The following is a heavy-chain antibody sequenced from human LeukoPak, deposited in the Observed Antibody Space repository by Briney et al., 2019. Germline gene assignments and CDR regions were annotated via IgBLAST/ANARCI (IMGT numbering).Heavy chain of an antibody. CDR1: GFNVSSNY. V-gene: IGHV3-53*01. CDR3: ANSGYSYGPVFDY. Sequence: GGSLRLSCAASGFNVSSNYMSWVRQAPGKGLEWVSVIYRGGNTYYADSVKGRSTISRDNSKNTLYLRMNSLRAEDTAVYYCANSGYSYGPVFDYWGQGTLVTVSS. J-gene: IGHJ4*02. D-gene: IGHD5-18*01. CDR2: IYRGGNT.